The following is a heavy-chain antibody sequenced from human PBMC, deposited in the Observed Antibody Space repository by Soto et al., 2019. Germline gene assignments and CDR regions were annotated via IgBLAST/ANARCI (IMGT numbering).Heavy chain of an antibody. CDR3: ARYDSSGYYWPYYYYGMDV. CDR2: ISSSSSTI. CDR1: GFTFSSYS. J-gene: IGHJ6*02. Sequence: GGSLRLSCAASGFTFSSYSMNWVRQAPGKGLEWVSYISSSSSTIYYADSVKGRFTISRDNAKNSLYLQMNSLRAEDTAVYYCARYDSSGYYWPYYYYGMDVWGQGTTVTVSS. D-gene: IGHD3-22*01. V-gene: IGHV3-48*01.